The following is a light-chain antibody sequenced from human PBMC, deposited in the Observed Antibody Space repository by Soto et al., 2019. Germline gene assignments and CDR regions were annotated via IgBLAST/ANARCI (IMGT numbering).Light chain of an antibody. Sequence: QSALTQPPSASGSPGQSVTISCTGTSSDVGAYIFVSWYQQHPGKAPKVMIYEVTKRPSGVPDRFSGSKAGNTASLTVFGLQAEDEANYYCGSFAGPVWVFGGGTKLTVL. CDR2: EVT. J-gene: IGLJ3*02. V-gene: IGLV2-8*01. CDR3: GSFAGPVWV. CDR1: SSDVGAYIF.